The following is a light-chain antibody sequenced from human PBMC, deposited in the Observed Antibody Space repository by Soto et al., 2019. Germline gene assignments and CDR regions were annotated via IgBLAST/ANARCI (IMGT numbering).Light chain of an antibody. V-gene: IGLV1-40*01. Sequence: HSVLTQPPSVSGAPGQRVTISCTGSSSNIGAGCDVHWYQQLPGTAPKLLIYGNSNRPSGVPDRFSGSKSGTSASLAITGLQAEDEADYYCQSYDSSLSGSHVVFGGGTKVTVL. CDR1: SSNIGAGCD. CDR2: GNS. J-gene: IGLJ2*01. CDR3: QSYDSSLSGSHVV.